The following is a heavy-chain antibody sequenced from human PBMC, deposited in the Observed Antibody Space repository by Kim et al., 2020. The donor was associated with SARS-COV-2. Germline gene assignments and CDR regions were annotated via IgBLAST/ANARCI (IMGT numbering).Heavy chain of an antibody. Sequence: DRFTISRENAKNSLYLQMNSLRAEDTAVYYCARGIAAAAPYYYYYYGMDVWGQGTTVTVSS. V-gene: IGHV3-7*04. D-gene: IGHD6-13*01. J-gene: IGHJ6*02. CDR3: ARGIAAAAPYYYYYYGMDV.